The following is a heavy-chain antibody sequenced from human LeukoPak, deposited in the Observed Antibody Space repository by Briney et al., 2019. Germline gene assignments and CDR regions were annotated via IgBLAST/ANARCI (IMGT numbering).Heavy chain of an antibody. J-gene: IGHJ4*02. CDR1: GFTFGDYA. CDR2: IRSKAYGGTT. V-gene: IGHV3-49*04. D-gene: IGHD3-9*01. CDR3: TRDRTYYDILTGWGLNYFDY. Sequence: GGSLRLSCTASGFTFGDYAMSWVRQAPGKGLEWVGFIRSKAYGGTTESAASVKGRFTIPRDDSKSIAYLQMNSLKAEDTAVYYCTRDRTYYDILTGWGLNYFDYWGQGTLVTVSS.